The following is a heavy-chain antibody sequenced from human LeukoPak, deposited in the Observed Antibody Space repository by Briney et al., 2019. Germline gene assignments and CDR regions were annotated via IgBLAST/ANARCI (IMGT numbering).Heavy chain of an antibody. CDR3: ARTTVLLWFGEGSYYFDY. CDR2: ISSSGSTI. Sequence: GGSLRLSCAASGLTFSDYYMSWIRQAPGKGLEWVSYISSSGSTIYYADSVKGRFTISRDNAKNSLYLQMNSLRAEDTAVYYCARTTVLLWFGEGSYYFDYWGQGTLVTVSS. J-gene: IGHJ4*02. V-gene: IGHV3-11*01. D-gene: IGHD3-10*01. CDR1: GLTFSDYY.